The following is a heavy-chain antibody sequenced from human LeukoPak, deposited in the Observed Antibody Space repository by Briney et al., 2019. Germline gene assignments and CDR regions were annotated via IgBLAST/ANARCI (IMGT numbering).Heavy chain of an antibody. V-gene: IGHV5-51*01. Sequence: GESLKISCKGSGYSFSDYWIGWVRQMPGKGLEWMGIIYPGDSDIRYSPSFQGQVTISADKSSSTAFLQWSSLKASDSAMYYCARRMNYDILTGKYYFDYWGQGTLVTVSS. J-gene: IGHJ4*02. CDR2: IYPGDSDI. D-gene: IGHD3-9*01. CDR1: GYSFSDYW. CDR3: ARRMNYDILTGKYYFDY.